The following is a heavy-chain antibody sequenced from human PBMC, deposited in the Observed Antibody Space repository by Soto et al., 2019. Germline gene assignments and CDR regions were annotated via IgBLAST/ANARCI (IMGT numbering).Heavy chain of an antibody. Sequence: EAQLVESGGGLIQPGGSLRLSCAASGFTISRNYMSWVRQAPGKGLEWVSVIYSAGNIYYADSVKGRFSISRDNSKNTVYLQMNSLRVEDTAVYYCARGRDGYNFLYEPTWGQGTLVTVSS. J-gene: IGHJ4*02. V-gene: IGHV3-53*01. CDR1: GFTISRNY. D-gene: IGHD5-12*01. CDR2: IYSAGNI. CDR3: ARGRDGYNFLYEPT.